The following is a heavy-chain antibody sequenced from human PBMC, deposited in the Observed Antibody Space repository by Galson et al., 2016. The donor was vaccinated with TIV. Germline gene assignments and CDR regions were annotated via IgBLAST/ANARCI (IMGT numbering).Heavy chain of an antibody. CDR2: TYYRSTWCN. J-gene: IGHJ4*02. Sequence: CAISGDSVSSNSAAWNWTRQSPSRGLEWLGRTYYRSTWCNDYAASLKRRITINPDTSKNQFPLQLTSVTPEDAAVYYCARGAPSVFGVIMTLDYWGQGTLVTVSS. D-gene: IGHD3-3*01. CDR1: GDSVSSNSAA. CDR3: ARGAPSVFGVIMTLDY. V-gene: IGHV6-1*01.